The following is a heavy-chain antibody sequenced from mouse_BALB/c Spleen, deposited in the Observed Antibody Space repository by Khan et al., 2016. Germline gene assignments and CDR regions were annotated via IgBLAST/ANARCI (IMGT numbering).Heavy chain of an antibody. D-gene: IGHD2-1*01. V-gene: IGHV14-3*02. CDR2: IDPANGNT. Sequence: VQLQQSGAELVKPGASVKLSCTASGSNIKDTYMHWVKQRPEQGLEWIGRIDPANGNTKYDPKFQGKATITADTSSNTAYLQLSSLTSEDTAVYYCAMVTAMDYWGQGTSVTVSS. CDR3: AMVTAMDY. CDR1: GSNIKDTY. J-gene: IGHJ4*01.